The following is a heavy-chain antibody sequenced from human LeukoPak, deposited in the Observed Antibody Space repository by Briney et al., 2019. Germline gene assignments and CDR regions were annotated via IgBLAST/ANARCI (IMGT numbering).Heavy chain of an antibody. CDR3: ARGGYRPIDFDY. CDR2: IYYSGST. D-gene: IGHD3-16*02. CDR1: GGSISSYY. J-gene: IGHJ4*02. Sequence: KPSETLSLTCTVSGGSISSYYWSWIRQPPGKGLEWIGYIYYSGSTKYNPSLKSRVTISVDTSKNQFSLKLSSVTAADTAVYYCARGGYRPIDFDYWGQGTLVTVSS. V-gene: IGHV4-59*01.